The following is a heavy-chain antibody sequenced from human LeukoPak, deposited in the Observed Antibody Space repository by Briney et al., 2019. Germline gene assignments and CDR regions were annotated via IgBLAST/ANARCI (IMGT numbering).Heavy chain of an antibody. CDR2: IYYSGST. J-gene: IGHJ3*02. CDR1: GGSISSYY. CDR3: ARVGYCYDSSGYLTQNAFDI. V-gene: IGHV4-59*01. D-gene: IGHD3-22*01. Sequence: PSETLSLTCTVSGGSISSYYWSWIRQPPGKGLEWIGYIYYSGSTNYNPSLKSRVTISVDTSKNQFSLKLSSVTAADTAVYYCARVGYCYDSSGYLTQNAFDIWGQGTMVTVSS.